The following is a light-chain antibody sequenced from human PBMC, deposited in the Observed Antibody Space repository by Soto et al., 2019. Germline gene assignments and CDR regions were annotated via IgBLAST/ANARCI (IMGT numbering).Light chain of an antibody. CDR3: TSFTTTSLWV. CDR2: EVS. CDR1: SSDIGVYNY. Sequence: QSVLTQPASVSGSPGQSITISCTGTSSDIGVYNYVSWYQQHPGKAPKLMICEVSNRPSGVSSRFSGSKSGNTASLTISGLRAEDEADYYCTSFTTTSLWVFGGGTQLTVL. J-gene: IGLJ3*02. V-gene: IGLV2-14*01.